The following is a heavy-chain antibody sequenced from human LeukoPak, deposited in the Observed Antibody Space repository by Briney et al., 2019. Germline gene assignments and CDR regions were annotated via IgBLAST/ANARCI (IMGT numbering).Heavy chain of an antibody. D-gene: IGHD3-22*01. CDR3: ARDXYDSSGYSKYYYYYYMDV. CDR1: GGSISSYY. J-gene: IGHJ6*03. Sequence: SETLSLTCTVSGGSISSYYWSWIRQPAGKGLEWIGRIYTSGSTNYNPSLKSRVTMSVDTTKNQFSLKLSSVTAADTAVYYCARDXYDSSGYSKYYYYYYMDVWGKGTTVTVS. CDR2: IYTSGST. V-gene: IGHV4-4*07.